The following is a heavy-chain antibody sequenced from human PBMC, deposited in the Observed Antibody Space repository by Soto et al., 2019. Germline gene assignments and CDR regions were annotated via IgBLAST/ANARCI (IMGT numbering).Heavy chain of an antibody. Sequence: QVQLVQSGAELKKPGSSVKVSCKASGGSGTAYTINWVRQAPGQGLEWIGAFIPIFPTPNYAQKFQGRVTIAAAGPTNTASMELYTLTSDDAAVYYCGTGAVVPAYPNWVDTWGQATLVSVSP. CDR1: GGSGTAYT. CDR2: FIPIFPTP. CDR3: GTGAVVPAYPNWVDT. V-gene: IGHV1-69*12. D-gene: IGHD2-15*01. J-gene: IGHJ5*02.